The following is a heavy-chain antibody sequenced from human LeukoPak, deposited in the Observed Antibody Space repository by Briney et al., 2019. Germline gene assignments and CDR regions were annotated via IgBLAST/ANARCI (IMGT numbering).Heavy chain of an antibody. J-gene: IGHJ5*02. V-gene: IGHV4-34*01. CDR1: GGSFSGYY. D-gene: IGHD2-2*01. CDR3: ARGLPGYIVVVPAAIKGFDP. CDR2: INHSGST. Sequence: SETLSLTCAVYGGSFSGYYWSWIRQPPGKGLEWIGEINHSGSTHYNPSLKSRDTISVDTSKNQFSLKLSSVTAVDTAVYYCARGLPGYIVVVPAAIKGFDPWGQGTLVTVSS.